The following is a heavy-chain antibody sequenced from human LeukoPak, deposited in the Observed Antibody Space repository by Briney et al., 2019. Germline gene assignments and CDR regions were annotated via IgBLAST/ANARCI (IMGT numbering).Heavy chain of an antibody. Sequence: SETLSLTCTVSGGSISSYYWSWIRQPPGKGLEWIGYTYYSGSTNYNPSLKSRVTLSADMSKNQFSLKLSSVAAADTAVYYCARHGSGAFGFDIWGQGTMVTVSS. V-gene: IGHV4-59*08. J-gene: IGHJ3*02. CDR3: ARHGSGAFGFDI. D-gene: IGHD3-10*01. CDR2: TYYSGST. CDR1: GGSISSYY.